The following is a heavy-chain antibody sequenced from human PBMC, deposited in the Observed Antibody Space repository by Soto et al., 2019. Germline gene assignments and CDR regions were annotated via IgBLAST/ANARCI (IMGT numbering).Heavy chain of an antibody. CDR1: GFTFSSYA. CDR2: ISYDGSNK. D-gene: IGHD5-18*01. CDR3: AKGTTAMVTGGYFDY. J-gene: IGHJ4*02. V-gene: IGHV3-30-3*01. Sequence: QVQLVESGGGVVQPGRSLRLSCAASGFTFSSYAMHWVRQAPGTGLEWVAVISYDGSNKYYADSVKGRFTISRDNSKNTRYLQMNSLRAEDTAVYYCAKGTTAMVTGGYFDYWGQGTLVTVSS.